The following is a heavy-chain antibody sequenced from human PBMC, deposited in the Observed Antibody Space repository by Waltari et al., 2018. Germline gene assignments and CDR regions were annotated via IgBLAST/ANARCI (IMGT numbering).Heavy chain of an antibody. D-gene: IGHD3-10*01. CDR2: IYHSGST. CDR1: GYSISSGYY. J-gene: IGHJ5*02. V-gene: IGHV4-38-2*01. CDR3: ARGSTMVQGVIYNWFDP. Sequence: QVQLQESGPGLVKPSETLSLTCAVSGYSISSGYYWGWIRQPPGKGLEWIGSIYHSGSTYYTPSLKSRVTISGDTSKNQFSLKLSSVTAADTAGDYCARGSTMVQGVIYNWFDPWGQGTLVTVSS.